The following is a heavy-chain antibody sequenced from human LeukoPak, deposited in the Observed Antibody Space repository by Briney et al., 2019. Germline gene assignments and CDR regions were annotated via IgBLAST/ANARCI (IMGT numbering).Heavy chain of an antibody. J-gene: IGHJ5*02. D-gene: IGHD3-3*01. CDR3: AKALRITIFGVVPPFDP. V-gene: IGHV3-30*02. CDR1: GFTFSSYG. Sequence: PGGSLRLSCAASGFTFSSYGMHWVRQAPGKGLEWVAFIRYDGSNKYYADSVKGRFTIPRDNSKNTLYLQMNSLRAEDTAVYYCAKALRITIFGVVPPFDPWGQGTLVTVSS. CDR2: IRYDGSNK.